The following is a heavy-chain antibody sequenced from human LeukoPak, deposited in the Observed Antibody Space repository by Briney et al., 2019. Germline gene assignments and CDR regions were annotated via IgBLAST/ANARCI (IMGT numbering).Heavy chain of an antibody. CDR3: ARESGIAAALDL. J-gene: IGHJ5*02. D-gene: IGHD6-13*01. V-gene: IGHV3-74*01. Sequence: GGSLRLSCAASGFTFSSYAMSWVRQAPGKGLVWVSRINTDGSSTSYADSVKGRFTISRDNAKNTLYLRMNSLRAEDTAVYYCARESGIAAALDLWGQGTLVTVSS. CDR1: GFTFSSYA. CDR2: INTDGSST.